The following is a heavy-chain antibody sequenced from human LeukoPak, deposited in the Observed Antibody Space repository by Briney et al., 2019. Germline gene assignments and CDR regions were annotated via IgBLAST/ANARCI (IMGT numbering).Heavy chain of an antibody. CDR3: ARSGAKWRYQPSRY. J-gene: IGHJ4*02. Sequence: GASVKASCKASGYTFTGYYMHWVRQAPGQGLEWMGWINPNSGGTNYAQTFQGRVTMTRDTSISTAYMELSRLRSDDTAVYYCARSGAKWRYQPSRYWGQGTLVTVSS. D-gene: IGHD2-15*01. CDR1: GYTFTGYY. V-gene: IGHV1-2*02. CDR2: INPNSGGT.